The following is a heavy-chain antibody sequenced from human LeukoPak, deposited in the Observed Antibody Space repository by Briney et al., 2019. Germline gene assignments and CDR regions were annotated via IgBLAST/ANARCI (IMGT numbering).Heavy chain of an antibody. D-gene: IGHD2/OR15-2a*01. CDR3: VKDLRSDFMGVLSRYLSY. CDR1: GFXFSSFA. CDR2: ISRNGGST. V-gene: IGHV3-64D*09. J-gene: IGHJ4*02. Sequence: GRSLRLSCAASGFXFSSFAIHWVRQAPGKGLEYVGAISRNGGSTYYADSVKGRFTISRDNSKNTLYLQMSSLRAEDTAVYLCVKDLRSDFMGVLSRYLSYWGQGTLVTVSS.